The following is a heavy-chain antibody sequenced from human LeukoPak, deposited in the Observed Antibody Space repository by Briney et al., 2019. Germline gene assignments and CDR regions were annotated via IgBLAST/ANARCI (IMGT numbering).Heavy chain of an antibody. D-gene: IGHD3-10*01. CDR2: ISWNSGSI. CDR1: GFTFDDYA. CDR3: AREVSGTGTSEFDY. Sequence: GRSLRLSCAASGFTFDDYAMHWVRQAPGKGLEWVSGISWNSGSIGYADSVKGRFTISRDNAKNSLFLQMNSLRAEDTAVYYCAREVSGTGTSEFDYWGQGTLVTVSS. V-gene: IGHV3-9*01. J-gene: IGHJ4*02.